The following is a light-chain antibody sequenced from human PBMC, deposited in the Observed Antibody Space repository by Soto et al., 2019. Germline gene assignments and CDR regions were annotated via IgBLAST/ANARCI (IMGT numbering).Light chain of an antibody. CDR2: SAS. J-gene: IGKJ1*01. CDR1: QSFDSTY. CDR3: QRYGGSPWT. V-gene: IGKV3-20*01. Sequence: ESVLTQSPDTLSLSPGERATLSCRASQSFDSTYLAWFQQKPGQAPRLLIYSASRRDTGIPDRFSGSGSGTDFSLTISRLEPEDFAVYYCQRYGGSPWTFGQGTKVEI.